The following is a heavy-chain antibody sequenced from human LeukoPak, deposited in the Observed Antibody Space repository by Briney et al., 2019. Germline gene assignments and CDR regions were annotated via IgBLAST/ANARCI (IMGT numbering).Heavy chain of an antibody. J-gene: IGHJ6*02. CDR3: ARDLVSYGSGSYYTTHYYYGMDV. Sequence: GSLRLSCAASGFTFSSYAMHWVRQAPGKGLEWVAVISYDGSNKYYADSVKGRYTISRDNSKNTLYLQMNSLRAEDTAVYYCARDLVSYGSGSYYTTHYYYGMDVWGQGTTVTVSS. CDR1: GFTFSSYA. D-gene: IGHD3-10*01. V-gene: IGHV3-30-3*01. CDR2: ISYDGSNK.